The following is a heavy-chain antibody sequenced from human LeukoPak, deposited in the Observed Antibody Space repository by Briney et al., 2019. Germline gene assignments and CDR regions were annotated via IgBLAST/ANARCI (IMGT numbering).Heavy chain of an antibody. CDR2: INPSGGST. CDR3: ARVGNVGYFDY. D-gene: IGHD1-26*01. J-gene: IGHJ4*02. V-gene: IGHV1-46*01. Sequence: GASVTVSCKASGYTFTSYYMHWVRQAPGQGREWMGIINPSGGSTSYAQKFQGRVTMTRDTSTSTVYMELSSLRSEDTAVYYCARVGNVGYFDYWGQGTLVTVSS. CDR1: GYTFTSYY.